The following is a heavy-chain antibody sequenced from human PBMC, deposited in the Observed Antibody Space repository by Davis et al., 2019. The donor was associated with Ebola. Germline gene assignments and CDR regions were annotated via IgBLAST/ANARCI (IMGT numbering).Heavy chain of an antibody. D-gene: IGHD3-22*01. CDR2: INHSGST. CDR3: ARGKLDTRSIVVVITYFDY. CDR1: GGSFSGYY. Sequence: SQTLSLTCAVYGGSFSGYYWSWIRQPPGKGLEWIGEINHSGSTNYNPSLKSRVTISVDTSKNQFSLKLSSVTAADTAVYYCARGKLDTRSIVVVITYFDYWGQGTLVTVSS. J-gene: IGHJ4*02. V-gene: IGHV4-34*01.